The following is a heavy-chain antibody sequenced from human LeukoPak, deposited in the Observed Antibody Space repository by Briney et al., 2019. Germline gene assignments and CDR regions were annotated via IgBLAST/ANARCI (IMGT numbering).Heavy chain of an antibody. CDR2: ISYDGSNN. J-gene: IGHJ4*02. Sequence: GRSLRLSCAASGFTFSSYAMHWVRQAPGKGLEWVAVISYDGSNNYYADSVKGRFTISRDNSKNTLYLQMNSLRAEDTAVYYCARDYYFDYWGQGTLVTVSS. V-gene: IGHV3-30-3*01. CDR1: GFTFSSYA. CDR3: ARDYYFDY.